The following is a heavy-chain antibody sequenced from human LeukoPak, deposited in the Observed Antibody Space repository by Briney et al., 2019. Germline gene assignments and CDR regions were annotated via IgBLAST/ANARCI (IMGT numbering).Heavy chain of an antibody. CDR1: GYTFTSYA. J-gene: IGHJ4*02. Sequence: ASVTVSCKASGYTFTSYAMHWVRQAPGQRLEWMGWINAGNGNTKYSQKFQGRVTITRDTSASTAYMELSSLRSEDTAVYYCARSPYWETGYFDYWGQGTLVTVSS. CDR3: ARSPYWETGYFDY. V-gene: IGHV1-3*01. CDR2: INAGNGNT. D-gene: IGHD1-26*01.